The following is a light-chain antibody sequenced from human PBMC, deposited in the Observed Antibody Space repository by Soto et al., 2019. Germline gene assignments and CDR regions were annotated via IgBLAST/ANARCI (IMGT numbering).Light chain of an antibody. CDR3: HQRQSWPRT. V-gene: IGKV3-11*01. J-gene: IGKJ1*01. CDR2: QTS. CDR1: QYINTR. Sequence: EIVLTQSPATLSSFPGDRVTLSCRASQYINTRLAWYQHRPGQDPRLLIYQTSIRADGIPARFSASGTGTDFTLTISDVQPEDFAVYYCHQRQSWPRTFGQGTKVDIK.